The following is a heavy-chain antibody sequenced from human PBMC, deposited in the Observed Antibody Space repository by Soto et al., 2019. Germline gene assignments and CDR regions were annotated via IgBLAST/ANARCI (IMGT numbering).Heavy chain of an antibody. V-gene: IGHV3-23*01. Sequence: WGSLRLSCAASGFTFSSYAMTWVRLAPGKGLEWVSAISGSGDSTHYADSVRGRFTISRDDSKNTLYLQMNSLKIEDTAVYYCSTQEYSNWYYFEYWGQGALVPVSS. J-gene: IGHJ4*02. CDR2: ISGSGDST. CDR1: GFTFSSYA. CDR3: STQEYSNWYYFEY. D-gene: IGHD6-6*01.